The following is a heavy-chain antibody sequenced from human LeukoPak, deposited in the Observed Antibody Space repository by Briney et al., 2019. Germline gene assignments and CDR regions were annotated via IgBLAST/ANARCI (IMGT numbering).Heavy chain of an antibody. Sequence: SVKVSCKASGGTFSSYAISWVRQAPGQGLEWMGRIIPILGIANYAQKFQGRVTITADKSTSTAYMELSSLRSEDTAVYYCARAVVRGVIWFDPWGQGTLVTVSS. CDR1: GGTFSSYA. D-gene: IGHD3-10*01. J-gene: IGHJ5*02. V-gene: IGHV1-69*04. CDR3: ARAVVRGVIWFDP. CDR2: IIPILGIA.